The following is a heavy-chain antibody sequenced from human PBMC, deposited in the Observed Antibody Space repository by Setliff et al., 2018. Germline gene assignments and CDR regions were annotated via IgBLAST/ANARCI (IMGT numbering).Heavy chain of an antibody. J-gene: IGHJ4*02. CDR2: IYTSGGT. V-gene: IGHV4-4*08. Sequence: PSETRSLTCNVSGDSMNDNHWTWIRQPPGKGLEWIGYIYTSGGTNYNPSLKSRVTISVDMSKNQFSLKLSSVIAADTAVYYCARGVSSVSWTPRYWGRGILVTVSS. CDR1: GDSMNDNH. CDR3: ARGVSSVSWTPRY. D-gene: IGHD6-19*01.